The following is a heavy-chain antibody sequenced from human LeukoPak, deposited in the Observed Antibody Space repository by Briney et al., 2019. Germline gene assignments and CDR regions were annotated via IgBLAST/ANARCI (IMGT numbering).Heavy chain of an antibody. Sequence: GGSLRLSCAASGFTFSSYAMHWVRQAPGKGLEWVAVISYDGSNKYYADSVKGRFTISRDNSKNTLYLQMNSLRAEDTALYYCARKNLWFGESGFDYWGQGPLVTVSS. D-gene: IGHD3-10*01. CDR2: ISYDGSNK. J-gene: IGHJ4*02. CDR3: ARKNLWFGESGFDY. V-gene: IGHV3-30-3*01. CDR1: GFTFSSYA.